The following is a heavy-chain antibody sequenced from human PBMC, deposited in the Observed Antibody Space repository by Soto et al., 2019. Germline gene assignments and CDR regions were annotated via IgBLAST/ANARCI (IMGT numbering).Heavy chain of an antibody. Sequence: PGGSRRRSWAASGFTFSSYAMSGVRQAPGKGLEWVSAISGSGGSTYYADSVKGRFTISRDNSKNTLYLQMNSLRAEDTAVYYCAKERSYSVYWGQGTLVTVSS. CDR2: ISGSGGST. V-gene: IGHV3-23*01. CDR3: AKERSYSVY. D-gene: IGHD3-16*01. CDR1: GFTFSSYA. J-gene: IGHJ4*02.